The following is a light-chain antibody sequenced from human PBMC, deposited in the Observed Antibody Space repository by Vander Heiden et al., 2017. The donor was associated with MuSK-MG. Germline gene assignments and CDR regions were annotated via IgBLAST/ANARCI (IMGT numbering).Light chain of an antibody. CDR3: QHDDWTPLT. CDR1: QSVLYSSNNQNY. V-gene: IGKV4-1*01. Sequence: DIVMTQSPDSLAVSLGERATLTCKSSQSVLYSSNNQNYFAWYPQTPGQPPKLPIGWASTREAVVPDLSSGGCAGTYFTPTSSSLQAEYVAFYYRQHDDWTPLTFGRGTKVEIK. J-gene: IGKJ4*02. CDR2: WAS.